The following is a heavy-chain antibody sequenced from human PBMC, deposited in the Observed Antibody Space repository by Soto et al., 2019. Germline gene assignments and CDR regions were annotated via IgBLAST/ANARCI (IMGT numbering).Heavy chain of an antibody. CDR1: GFTFTRYS. Sequence: GGSLRLASADSGFTFTRYSMNWVRQVPVKGLEWVSSISSTTNYIYYADSMKGRFTVSRDNAKNSVYLEMNSLSAEDTALYYCARESEDLTSNFDYWGQGTLVTVSS. J-gene: IGHJ4*02. CDR3: ARESEDLTSNFDY. V-gene: IGHV3-21*01. CDR2: ISSTTNYI.